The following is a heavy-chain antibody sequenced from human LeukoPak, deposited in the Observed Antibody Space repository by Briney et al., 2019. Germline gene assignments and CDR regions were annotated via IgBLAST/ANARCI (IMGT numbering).Heavy chain of an antibody. V-gene: IGHV1-69*05. J-gene: IGHJ4*02. CDR3: ARAGSVDSYGSFDY. CDR2: IIPIFGTA. D-gene: IGHD5-18*01. Sequence: ASVKVSCKASGYTFTSYGISWVRQAPGQGLEWMGRIIPIFGTANYAQKFQGRVTITTDESTSTAYMELSSLRSEDTAVYYCARAGSVDSYGSFDYWGQGTLVTVSS. CDR1: GYTFTSYG.